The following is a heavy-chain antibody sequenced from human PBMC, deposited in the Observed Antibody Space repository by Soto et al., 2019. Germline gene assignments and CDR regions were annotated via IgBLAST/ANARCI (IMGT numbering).Heavy chain of an antibody. CDR3: ARGRSTDGNWLDP. J-gene: IGHJ5*02. CDR1: AGSFSGYY. D-gene: IGHD4-4*01. Sequence: SDTLSPTCAVYAGSFSGYYWSWIRQPPGKGLEWIGEINHSGSTNYNPSLKSRVTISVDTSKNQFSLKLSSVTAADTAVYYCARGRSTDGNWLDPWGQGTLVTVSS. V-gene: IGHV4-34*01. CDR2: INHSGST.